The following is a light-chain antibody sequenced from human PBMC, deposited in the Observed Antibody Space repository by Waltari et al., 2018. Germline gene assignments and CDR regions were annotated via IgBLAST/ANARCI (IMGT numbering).Light chain of an antibody. Sequence: ESVLTHSPGTLSLSPGERATLSCRATQTVAKTCLHWYQLKPGQAPRLLIYGASSRATGIPDRFSGSGSGTDFTLTISRLEPEDFAVYYCHLSGGSPRTFGGGTKVEIK. J-gene: IGKJ4*01. V-gene: IGKV3-20*01. CDR1: QTVAKTC. CDR2: GAS. CDR3: HLSGGSPRT.